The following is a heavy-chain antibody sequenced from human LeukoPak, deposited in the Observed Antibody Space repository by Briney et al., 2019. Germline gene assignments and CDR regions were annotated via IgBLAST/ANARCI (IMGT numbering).Heavy chain of an antibody. J-gene: IGHJ2*01. Sequence: PSETLSLTCTVSGGSISTYDWNWLRQPPGKGLEWIGYIYYSGSTNYNSSLRSRVNISVDTSKNQFALKLSSVTAADTAVYYCARMGTVMTRRWYLDLWGRGTLVTVSS. CDR1: GGSISTYD. CDR2: IYYSGST. V-gene: IGHV4-59*01. D-gene: IGHD4-17*01. CDR3: ARMGTVMTRRWYLDL.